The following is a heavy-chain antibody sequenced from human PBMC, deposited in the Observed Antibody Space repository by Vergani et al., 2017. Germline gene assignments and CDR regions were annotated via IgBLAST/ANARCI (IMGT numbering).Heavy chain of an antibody. D-gene: IGHD1-26*01. Sequence: QVQLQESGPGLVKPSETLSLTCTVSNDSVSNTFYYWGWIRQTPGKGLEWIGSIYYSGSTYYNPSLESRVTMSVDTSKSQFSLKLNSVTAADTAIYYCARGATGSSYYYMDVWGKGTPVIVS. CDR1: NDSVSNTFYY. CDR3: ARGATGSSYYYMDV. V-gene: IGHV4-39*07. J-gene: IGHJ6*03. CDR2: IYYSGST.